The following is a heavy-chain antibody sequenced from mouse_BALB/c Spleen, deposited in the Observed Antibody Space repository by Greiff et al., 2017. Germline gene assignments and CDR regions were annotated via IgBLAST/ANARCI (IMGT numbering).Heavy chain of an antibody. CDR2: ISDGGSYT. D-gene: IGHD2-1*01. CDR3: ARDIGNYGYFDV. J-gene: IGHJ1*01. Sequence: EVQLQQSGGGLVKPGGSLKLSCAASGFTFSDYYMYWVRQTPEKRLEWVATISDGGSYTYYPDSVKGRFTISRDNAKNNLYLQMSSLKSEDTAMYYCARDIGNYGYFDVWGAGTTVTVSS. CDR1: GFTFSDYY. V-gene: IGHV5-4*02.